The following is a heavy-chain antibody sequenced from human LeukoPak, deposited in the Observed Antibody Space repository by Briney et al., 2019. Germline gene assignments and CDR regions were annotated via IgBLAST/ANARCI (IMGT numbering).Heavy chain of an antibody. J-gene: IGHJ6*03. Sequence: GGSLRLSCAASGFTFSSYAMSWVRQAPGKGLEWVSSISSSSSYIYYADSVKGRFTISRDNAKNSLYLQMNSLRAEDTAVYYCAKRQSSGNYYYYYMDVWGKGTTVTISS. CDR1: GFTFSSYA. CDR3: AKRQSSGNYYYYYMDV. CDR2: ISSSSSYI. D-gene: IGHD6-19*01. V-gene: IGHV3-21*01.